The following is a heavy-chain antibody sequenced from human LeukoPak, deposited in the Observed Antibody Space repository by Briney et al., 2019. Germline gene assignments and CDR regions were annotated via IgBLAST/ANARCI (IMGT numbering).Heavy chain of an antibody. V-gene: IGHV4-61*02. CDR2: IYTSGST. CDR3: ASWFRRYFDY. D-gene: IGHD3-10*01. Sequence: PSQTLSPTCTVSGGSISSGSYYWSWIRQPAGKGLEWIGRIYTSGSTNYNPSLKSRVTISVDTSKNQFSLKLSSVTAADTAVYYCASWFRRYFDYWGQGTLVTVSS. CDR1: GGSISSGSYY. J-gene: IGHJ4*02.